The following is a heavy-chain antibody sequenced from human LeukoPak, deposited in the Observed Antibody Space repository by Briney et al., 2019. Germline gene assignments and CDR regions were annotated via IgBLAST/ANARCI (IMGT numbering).Heavy chain of an antibody. CDR3: ATSLFTAPFDY. CDR1: GYTFTSYY. V-gene: IGHV1-46*01. D-gene: IGHD5-18*01. J-gene: IGHJ4*02. CDR2: INPSGGST. Sequence: EASVKVSCKASGYTFTSYYMHWVRQAPGQGLEWMGIINPSGGSTSYAQKFQGRVTMTRDMSTSTVYMELSSLRSEDTAVYYCATSLFTAPFDYWDQGTLVTVSS.